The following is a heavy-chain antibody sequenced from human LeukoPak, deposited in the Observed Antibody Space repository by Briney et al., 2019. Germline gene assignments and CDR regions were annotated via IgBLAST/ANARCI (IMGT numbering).Heavy chain of an antibody. V-gene: IGHV1-2*02. Sequence: GASVKVSCKASGYTFTGYYVHWVRQAPGQGLEWMGWINPNSGSTNYAQKFRGRVTMTTDTSISTTYMELRRLRSDDTAVYYCARDRGGDFWSGSSSWHSYYYMDVWGKGTTVTVSS. CDR1: GYTFTGYY. CDR2: INPNSGST. J-gene: IGHJ6*03. D-gene: IGHD3-3*01. CDR3: ARDRGGDFWSGSSSWHSYYYMDV.